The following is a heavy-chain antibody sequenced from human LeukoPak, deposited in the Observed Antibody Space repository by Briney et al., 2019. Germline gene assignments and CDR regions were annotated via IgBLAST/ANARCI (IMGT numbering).Heavy chain of an antibody. V-gene: IGHV3-15*01. Sequence: GGSLRLSCAASGFTFSNAWMSWVRQAPGKGLEWVGRIKRKTDSGTADYAAPVKGRFTISRDDSKNTLYLQMDSLKTEDTAVYYCATEGLGRPFDNWGQGTLVTVSS. CDR3: ATEGLGRPFDN. CDR1: GFTFSNAW. D-gene: IGHD7-27*01. CDR2: IKRKTDSGTA. J-gene: IGHJ4*02.